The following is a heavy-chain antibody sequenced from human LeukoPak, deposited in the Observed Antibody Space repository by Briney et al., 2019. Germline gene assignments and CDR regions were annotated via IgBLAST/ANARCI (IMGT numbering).Heavy chain of an antibody. CDR1: GFTLSSYA. D-gene: IGHD3-9*01. J-gene: IGHJ4*02. CDR2: ISGSGGST. Sequence: GGSLRLSCAASGFTLSSYAMSWVRQAPGKGLEWVSAISGSGGSTYYAGSVKGRFTISRDNSKNTLYLQMNSLRAEDTAVYYCAKGPYYDILTGYQDYWGQGTLVTVSS. CDR3: AKGPYYDILTGYQDY. V-gene: IGHV3-23*01.